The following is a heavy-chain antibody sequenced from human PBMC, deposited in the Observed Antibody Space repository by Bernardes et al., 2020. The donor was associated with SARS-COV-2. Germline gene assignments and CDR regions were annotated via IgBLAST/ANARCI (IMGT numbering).Heavy chain of an antibody. J-gene: IGHJ6*02. V-gene: IGHV1-2*04. D-gene: IGHD1-26*01. CDR1: GYTFTGYY. CDR2: INPNSGGT. CDR3: ARAGSYRGHYYYGMDV. Sequence: ASVKVCCEASGYTFTGYYMHWVRQAPGQGLEWMGWINPNSGGTNYAQKFQGWVTMTRDTSISTAYMELSRLRSDDTAVYYCARAGSYRGHYYYGMDVWGQGTTVTVSS.